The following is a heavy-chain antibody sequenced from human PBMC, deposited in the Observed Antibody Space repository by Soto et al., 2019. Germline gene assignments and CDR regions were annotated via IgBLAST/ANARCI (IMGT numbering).Heavy chain of an antibody. Sequence: GFLRLCCAAAGFSFTSYALSWVRQAPGKGLEWVSTISGSDGKTYYADSVKGRFSISRDTSKTTLYLQMNSLRVEDTAVYYCARWSFLDYWGQGTRVTVSS. V-gene: IGHV3-23*01. CDR2: ISGSDGKT. J-gene: IGHJ4*02. CDR3: ARWSFLDY. D-gene: IGHD1-26*01. CDR1: GFSFTSYA.